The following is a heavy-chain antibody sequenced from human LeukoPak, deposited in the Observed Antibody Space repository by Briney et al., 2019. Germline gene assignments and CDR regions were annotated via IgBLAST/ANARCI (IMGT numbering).Heavy chain of an antibody. V-gene: IGHV4-39*07. D-gene: IGHD5-18*01. Sequence: PSETLSLTCTVSGGSISSSSYYWGWIRQPPGKGLEWIGSIYYSGSTYYNPSLKSRVTISVDTSKNQFSLKLSSVTAADTAVYYCARGALGAMVLWNSIFDYWGQGTLVTVSS. CDR3: ARGALGAMVLWNSIFDY. J-gene: IGHJ4*02. CDR1: GGSISSSSYY. CDR2: IYYSGST.